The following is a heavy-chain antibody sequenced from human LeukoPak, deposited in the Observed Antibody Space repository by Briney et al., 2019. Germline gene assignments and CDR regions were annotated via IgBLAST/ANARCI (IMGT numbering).Heavy chain of an antibody. Sequence: GRSLRLSCAASGFTFSSYGMHWVRQAPGKGLEWVAVIWYDGSNKYYADSVKGRFTISRDNSKNTPYLQMNSLRAEDTAVYYCARGVLMENYYFDYWGQGTLVTVSS. CDR3: ARGVLMENYYFDY. CDR1: GFTFSSYG. J-gene: IGHJ4*02. V-gene: IGHV3-33*01. CDR2: IWYDGSNK. D-gene: IGHD2-8*01.